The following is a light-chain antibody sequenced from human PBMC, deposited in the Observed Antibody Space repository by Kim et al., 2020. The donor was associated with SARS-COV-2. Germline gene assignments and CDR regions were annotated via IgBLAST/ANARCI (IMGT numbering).Light chain of an antibody. Sequence: ASVGERVTITCRASQTISSWLAWYQQKPGKAPKVLIYKASVLQSGVPSRFSGSESGTEFTLTISSLQPEDSATYYCQQYQTYPWTFGQGTKVDIK. CDR2: KAS. J-gene: IGKJ1*01. CDR3: QQYQTYPWT. V-gene: IGKV1-5*03. CDR1: QTISSW.